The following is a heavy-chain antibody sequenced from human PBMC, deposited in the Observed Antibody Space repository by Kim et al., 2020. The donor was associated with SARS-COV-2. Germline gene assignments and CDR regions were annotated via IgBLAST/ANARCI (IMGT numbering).Heavy chain of an antibody. CDR1: GYTFTSYA. V-gene: IGHV7-4-1*02. Sequence: ASVNVSCKASGYTFTSYAMNWVRQAPGQGLEWMGWINTNTGNPTYAQGFTGRFVFSLDTSVSTAYLQISSLKAEDTAVYYCARDRPYIYYYGMDVWGQGTTVTVSS. J-gene: IGHJ6*02. CDR3: ARDRPYIYYYGMDV. CDR2: INTNTGNP. D-gene: IGHD1-20*01.